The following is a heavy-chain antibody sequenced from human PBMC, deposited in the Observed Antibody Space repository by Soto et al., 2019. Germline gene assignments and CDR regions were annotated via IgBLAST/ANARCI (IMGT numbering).Heavy chain of an antibody. V-gene: IGHV3-30-3*01. CDR1: GLILSSYA. Sequence: GGSLRLSCAASGLILSSYAMHWVRQAPGRGLEWVAVISYDGSNKYSADSVKGRFTVSRDNSKNTLYLQMNSLRAEDTAVYYCAKDWRSDPGPDYWGQGTLVTVSS. J-gene: IGHJ4*02. CDR3: AKDWRSDPGPDY. CDR2: ISYDGSNK.